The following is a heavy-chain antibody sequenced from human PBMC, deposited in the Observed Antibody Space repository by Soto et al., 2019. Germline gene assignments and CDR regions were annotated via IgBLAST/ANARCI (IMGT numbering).Heavy chain of an antibody. CDR2: IYWDDDR. CDR3: AQQKQTGSRLFDT. J-gene: IGHJ4*02. D-gene: IGHD5-18*01. V-gene: IGHV2-5*02. Sequence: QITLKESGPPVVKPTQTVTLTCAVSGFSLSANGVAVGWIRQSPGQALEWLALIYWDDDRRYSPSLAARLTINKDTSRNQVVLTMTHVHPADTGAYLCAQQKQTGSRLFDTWGRGTLVTVSS. CDR1: GFSLSANGVA.